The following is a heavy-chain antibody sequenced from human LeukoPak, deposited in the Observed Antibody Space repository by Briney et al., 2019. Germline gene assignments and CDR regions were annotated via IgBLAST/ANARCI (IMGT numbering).Heavy chain of an antibody. CDR3: AREVRGSFDY. Sequence: SVKVSCKASGGTFSSYAISWVRQAPGQGLEWMGRIIPILGIANYAQKFQGRVTITADKSTSTAYMELSSLRSEDTAAYYCAREVRGSFDYWGQGTLVTVSS. D-gene: IGHD3-10*01. CDR2: IIPILGIA. V-gene: IGHV1-69*04. CDR1: GGTFSSYA. J-gene: IGHJ4*02.